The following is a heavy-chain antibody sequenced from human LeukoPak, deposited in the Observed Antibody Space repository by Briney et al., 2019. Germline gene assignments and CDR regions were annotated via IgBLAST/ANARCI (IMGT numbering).Heavy chain of an antibody. D-gene: IGHD6-13*01. V-gene: IGHV3-23*01. Sequence: GGALRLSCAASGFTFRSYGMNWVRQAPGKGLEWVSTISGSGDTIYYADSVKGQFTISRDNSTNTLYLQMNSLRAEDTAVYYCARDRRYSSTWPNFDYWGQGTLVTVSS. CDR1: GFTFRSYG. CDR2: ISGSGDTI. CDR3: ARDRRYSSTWPNFDY. J-gene: IGHJ4*02.